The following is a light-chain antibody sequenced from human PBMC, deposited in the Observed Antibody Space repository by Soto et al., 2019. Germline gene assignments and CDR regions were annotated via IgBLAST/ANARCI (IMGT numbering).Light chain of an antibody. Sequence: EILLTQSPGTLSLSPGERATLSCRASQSVRNSYLAWYQQKPGQAPRLLIYGASGRATGIPDRFSGSGSGRDFTLTISRLEPEDFAVYYCQQYGSSPYTLGQGTKLEI. CDR1: QSVRNSY. J-gene: IGKJ2*01. CDR3: QQYGSSPYT. V-gene: IGKV3-20*01. CDR2: GAS.